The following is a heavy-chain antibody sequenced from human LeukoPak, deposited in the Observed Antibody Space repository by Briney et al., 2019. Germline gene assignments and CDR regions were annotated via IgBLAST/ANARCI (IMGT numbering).Heavy chain of an antibody. CDR3: VRRMVGAIRPFDY. D-gene: IGHD1-26*01. V-gene: IGHV4-30-4*01. CDR1: GGSISSGDYY. Sequence: PSQTLSLTCTVSGGSISSGDYYWSWIRQPPGKGLEWIGYIYYSGSAYYNPSLKSRVTISVDTSKNQFSLKLSSVTAADTAVYYCVRRMVGAIRPFDYWGQGTRVTVSS. CDR2: IYYSGSA. J-gene: IGHJ4*02.